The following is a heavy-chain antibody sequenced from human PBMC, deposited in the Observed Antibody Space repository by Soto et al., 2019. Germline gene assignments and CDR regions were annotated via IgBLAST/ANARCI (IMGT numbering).Heavy chain of an antibody. D-gene: IGHD3-22*01. J-gene: IGHJ6*02. CDR3: AGGDYYHSSGYYFYYYTMDV. CDR2: IYYGGST. V-gene: IGHV4-39*01. CDR1: GGSISSSSYY. Sequence: PSETLSLTCTVSGGSISSSSYYWGWIRQPPGKGLEWIGSIYYGGSTYYNPSLKSRVTISVDTSKSQFSLKLSSVTAADTAVYYCAGGDYYHSSGYYFYYYTMDVWGQGTTVTVSS.